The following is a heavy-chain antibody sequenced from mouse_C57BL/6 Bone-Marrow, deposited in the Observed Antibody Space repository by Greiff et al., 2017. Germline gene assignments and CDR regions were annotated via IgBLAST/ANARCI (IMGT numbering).Heavy chain of an antibody. Sequence: QVQLQQPGAELVRPGTSVKLSCKASVYTFTSYWMHWVKQRPGQGLEWIGVIDPSDSYTNYNQKFKGKATLTVDTSSSTAYMQLSSLTSEDSAVYYCARHSSGAMDYWGQGTSVTVSS. CDR2: IDPSDSYT. CDR3: ARHSSGAMDY. V-gene: IGHV1-59*01. CDR1: VYTFTSYW. J-gene: IGHJ4*01. D-gene: IGHD3-1*01.